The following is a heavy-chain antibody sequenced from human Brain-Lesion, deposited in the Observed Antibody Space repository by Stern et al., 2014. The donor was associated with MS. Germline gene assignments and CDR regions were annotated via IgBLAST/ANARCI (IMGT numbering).Heavy chain of an antibody. CDR1: GFTFSTYW. CDR2: INGDGSRT. D-gene: IGHD5-18*01. Sequence: EVQLVESGGDLVQPGGSLRLSCTASGFTFSTYWMHWVRQAPGKGLVWASRINGDGSRTSYGDSVKGRFTISRDNAKNTLYVQMNSLRVEDTAVYYCARAHVDTWDWFDPWGQGTLVTVSS. CDR3: ARAHVDTWDWFDP. V-gene: IGHV3-74*02. J-gene: IGHJ5*02.